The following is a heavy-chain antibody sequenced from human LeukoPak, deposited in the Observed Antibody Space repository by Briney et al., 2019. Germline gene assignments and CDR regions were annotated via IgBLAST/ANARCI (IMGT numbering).Heavy chain of an antibody. CDR1: GFTFSIYA. V-gene: IGHV3-23*01. CDR3: AKPVRGLDSDGSDI. J-gene: IGHJ3*02. D-gene: IGHD3/OR15-3a*01. Sequence: GGSLRLPCAASGFTFSIYAMSWVRQAPGKGLEWVSAISGSGARTYYADSVKGRFTISRDNSKNTLYLQMNSLRAEDTAIYYCAKPVRGLDSDGSDIWGQGRIVTVSS. CDR2: ISGSGART.